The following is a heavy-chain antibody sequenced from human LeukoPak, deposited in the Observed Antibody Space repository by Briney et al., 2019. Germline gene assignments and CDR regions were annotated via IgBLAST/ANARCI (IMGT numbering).Heavy chain of an antibody. V-gene: IGHV3-48*02. CDR1: GFTFSSYT. Sequence: GGSLRLSCAASGFTFSSYTMNWVRQAPGKGLEWVSSVSTSGSTIYYADSVRGRFTISRDNAKNSLFLQMNSLRDEDTAVYYCARGGYFDDWGQGTLVTVSS. J-gene: IGHJ4*02. CDR3: ARGGYFDD. CDR2: VSTSGSTI.